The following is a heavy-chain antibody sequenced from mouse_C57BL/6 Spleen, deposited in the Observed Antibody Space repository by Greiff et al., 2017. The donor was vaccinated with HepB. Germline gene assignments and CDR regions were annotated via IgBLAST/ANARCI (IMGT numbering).Heavy chain of an antibody. V-gene: IGHV1-64*01. CDR3: ARSTGGNLFDY. CDR1: GYTFTSYW. Sequence: QVQLQQSGAELVKPGASVKLSCKASGYTFTSYWMHWVKQRPGQGLEWIGMIHPNSGSTNYNEKFKSKATLTVDKSSSTAYMQLSSLTSEDSAVYYCARSTGGNLFDYWGQGTTLTVSS. CDR2: IHPNSGST. D-gene: IGHD2-1*01. J-gene: IGHJ2*01.